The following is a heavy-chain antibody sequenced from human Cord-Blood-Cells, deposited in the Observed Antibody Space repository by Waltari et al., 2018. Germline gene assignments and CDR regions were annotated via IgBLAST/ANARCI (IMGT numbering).Heavy chain of an antibody. Sequence: EVQLVESGGGLVQPGRSLRLSCAASGFTFDDYAMQWVRQAPGKGLWWGSGISWNSGSIGYADSVKGRFTISRDNAKNSLYLQMNSLRAEDTALYYCAKGGIAASFDYWGQGTLVTVSS. CDR2: ISWNSGSI. D-gene: IGHD6-13*01. V-gene: IGHV3-9*01. CDR1: GFTFDDYA. J-gene: IGHJ4*02. CDR3: AKGGIAASFDY.